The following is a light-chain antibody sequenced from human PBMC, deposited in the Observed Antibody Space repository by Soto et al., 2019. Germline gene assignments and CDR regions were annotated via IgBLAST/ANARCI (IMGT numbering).Light chain of an antibody. CDR2: DVA. CDR3: QQRANLWT. V-gene: IGKV3-11*01. Sequence: EVVLTQSTATLSLSPGERATVSCRASQSVYSLLAWYQQKPGQAPRLLIFDVATRATGIPARFSGSGFGTDFTLTISNLEPEDFAVYYCQQRANLWTFGQGTRVQIK. CDR1: QSVYSL. J-gene: IGKJ1*01.